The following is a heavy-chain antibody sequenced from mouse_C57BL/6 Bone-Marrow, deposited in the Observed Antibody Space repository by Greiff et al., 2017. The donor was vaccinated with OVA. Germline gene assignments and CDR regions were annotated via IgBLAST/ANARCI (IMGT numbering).Heavy chain of an antibody. Sequence: VQLQQSGAELVRPGASVKLSCTASGFNIKDDYMHWVKQRPEQGLEWIGWIDPENGDTEYATKFQGKATITAHTSSNTAYLQLSSLTSEDTAVYYCTNYGSSYWYFDVWGTGTTVTVSS. CDR1: GFNIKDDY. J-gene: IGHJ1*03. D-gene: IGHD1-1*01. CDR2: IDPENGDT. V-gene: IGHV14-4*01. CDR3: TNYGSSYWYFDV.